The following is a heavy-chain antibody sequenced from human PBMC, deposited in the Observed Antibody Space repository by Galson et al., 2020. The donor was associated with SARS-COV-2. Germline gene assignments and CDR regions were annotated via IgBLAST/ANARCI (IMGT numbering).Heavy chain of an antibody. CDR3: ARHDWFDP. CDR1: GFIFSGAH. CDR2: IYIDGRT. V-gene: IGHV3-66*04. J-gene: IGHJ5*02. Sequence: GGSLRLSCAVSGFIFSGAHMTWVRQAPGKGPEWVSTIYIDGRTFYADSVKGRFTISRDTSKGSLFLQMNSLRAEDTAVYYCARHDWFDPWGQGTLVIVSP.